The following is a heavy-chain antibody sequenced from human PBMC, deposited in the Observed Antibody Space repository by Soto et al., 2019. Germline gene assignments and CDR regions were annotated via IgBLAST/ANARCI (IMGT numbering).Heavy chain of an antibody. Sequence: EVQLLESGGGLARPGGSLRLSCVASGFTFSDYAMTWVRQAPGKGLEWVATISATGGNIEYTDSLKGRFTISRDNSKNALDLQLNGLTSDDTAVYYCAKVAGGLGYFDLWGRGTLVTVSS. J-gene: IGHJ2*01. D-gene: IGHD3-16*01. V-gene: IGHV3-23*01. CDR2: ISATGGNI. CDR3: AKVAGGLGYFDL. CDR1: GFTFSDYA.